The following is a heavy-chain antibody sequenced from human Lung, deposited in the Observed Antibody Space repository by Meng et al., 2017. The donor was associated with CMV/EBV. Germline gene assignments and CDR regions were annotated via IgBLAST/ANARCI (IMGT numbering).Heavy chain of an antibody. V-gene: IGHV3-11*01. CDR1: GFTFSDYY. D-gene: IGHD3-3*01. Sequence: SCAASGFTFSDYYMSWIRQAPGKGLEWVSYISSSGSTIYYADSVKGRFTISRDNAKNSLYLQMNSLRAEDTAVYYCAREVAYDFWSGYNWSDPWGQGNXVNGAS. J-gene: IGHJ5*02. CDR3: AREVAYDFWSGYNWSDP. CDR2: ISSSGSTI.